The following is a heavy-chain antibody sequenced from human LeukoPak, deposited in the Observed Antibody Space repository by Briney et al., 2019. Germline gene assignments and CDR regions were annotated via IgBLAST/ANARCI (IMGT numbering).Heavy chain of an antibody. V-gene: IGHV3-23*01. J-gene: IGHJ4*02. Sequence: GGSLRLSCAASGFTFSSYAMSWVRQAPGKGLEWVSAISGSGGSTYYADSVKGRFTISRGNSKNTLYLQMNSLRAEDTAVYYCAKADSSSWYYFDYWGQGTLVTVSS. D-gene: IGHD6-13*01. CDR1: GFTFSSYA. CDR2: ISGSGGST. CDR3: AKADSSSWYYFDY.